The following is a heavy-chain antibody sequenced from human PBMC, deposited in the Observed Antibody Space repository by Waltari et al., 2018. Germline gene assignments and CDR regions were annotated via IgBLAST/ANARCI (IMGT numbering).Heavy chain of an antibody. J-gene: IGHJ1*01. Sequence: EVQLLESGGGLVQPGGSLRLSCAASGFTFSSYSMNWVRQAPGKGLEWVSYISSSSSTIYYADSVKGRFTISRDNAKNSLYLQMNSLRAEDTAVYYCARAEWVAVAGTEYFQHWGQGTLVTVSS. CDR3: ARAEWVAVAGTEYFQH. CDR2: ISSSSSTI. CDR1: GFTFSSYS. D-gene: IGHD6-19*01. V-gene: IGHV3-48*04.